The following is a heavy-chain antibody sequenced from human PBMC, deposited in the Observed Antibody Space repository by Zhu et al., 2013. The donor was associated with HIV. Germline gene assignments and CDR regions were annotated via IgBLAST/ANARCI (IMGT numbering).Heavy chain of an antibody. D-gene: IGHD4-17*01. J-gene: IGHJ4*02. CDR2: INAGNGNT. V-gene: IGHV1-3*01. CDR3: ARSAGTVTTYYFDY. CDR1: GYTFTSYA. Sequence: QVQLVQSGAEVKKPGASVKVSCKASGYTFTSYAMHWVRQAPGQRLEWMGWINAGNGNTKYSQKFQGRVTITRDTSASTAYMELSSLRSEDTAVYYCARSAGTVTTYYFDYWGQGTLVTVSS.